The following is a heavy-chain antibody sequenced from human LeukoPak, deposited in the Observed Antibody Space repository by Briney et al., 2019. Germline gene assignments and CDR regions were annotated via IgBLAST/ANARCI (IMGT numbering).Heavy chain of an antibody. CDR1: GGSISNYY. J-gene: IGHJ1*01. Sequence: PSETLSLTCTVSGGSISNYYWSCIRQPPGKGLECMGYIYYSGTTNYNPSLKSRVTISVDTSKNQFSLKLSSVTAADTAVYYCARHGGYSSPYLHWGQGTLVTVSS. D-gene: IGHD6-13*01. CDR2: IYYSGTT. CDR3: ARHGGYSSPYLH. V-gene: IGHV4-59*08.